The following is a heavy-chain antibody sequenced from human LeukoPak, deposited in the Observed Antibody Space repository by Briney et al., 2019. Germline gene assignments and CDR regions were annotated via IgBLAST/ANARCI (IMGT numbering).Heavy chain of an antibody. CDR3: ARDLSGIAGYTYGRGIDY. Sequence: GGSLRLSCAASGFTFSSYSMSWVRQAPGKGLEWVANIKKDGSEKYYVDAVKGRFTISRDNAKTSLYLQMNSLRAEDTAVYYCARDLSGIAGYTYGRGIDYWGQGTLVTVSS. D-gene: IGHD5-18*01. J-gene: IGHJ4*02. CDR1: GFTFSSYS. CDR2: IKKDGSEK. V-gene: IGHV3-7*01.